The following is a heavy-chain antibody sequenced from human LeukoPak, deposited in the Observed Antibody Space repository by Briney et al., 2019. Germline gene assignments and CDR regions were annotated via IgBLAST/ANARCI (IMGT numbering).Heavy chain of an antibody. CDR1: GYTFTGYY. V-gene: IGHV1-2*02. CDR3: ARVIFVLRLDRGYSYGSLGY. D-gene: IGHD5-18*01. Sequence: ASVKVSCKASGYTFTGYYMHWARQAPGQGLEWMGWINPNSGGTNYAQKFQGRVTMTRDTSISTAYMELSRLRSDDTAVYYCARVIFVLRLDRGYSYGSLGYWGQGTLVTVSS. J-gene: IGHJ4*02. CDR2: INPNSGGT.